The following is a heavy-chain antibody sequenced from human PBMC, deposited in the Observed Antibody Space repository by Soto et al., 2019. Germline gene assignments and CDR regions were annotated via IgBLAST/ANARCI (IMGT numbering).Heavy chain of an antibody. J-gene: IGHJ6*02. CDR1: GYTFTSYG. D-gene: IGHD6-19*01. CDR3: ARDDLYSSGWYSYYYYGMDV. CDR2: ISAYNGNT. V-gene: IGHV1-18*04. Sequence: ASVKVSCKASGYTFTSYGISWVRQAPGQGLEWMGWISAYNGNTNYAQKLQGRVTMTTDTSTSTAYMELGSLRSDDTAVYYCARDDLYSSGWYSYYYYGMDVWGQGTTVTVSS.